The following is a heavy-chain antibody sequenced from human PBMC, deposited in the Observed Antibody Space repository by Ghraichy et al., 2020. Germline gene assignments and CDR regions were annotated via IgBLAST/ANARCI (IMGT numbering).Heavy chain of an antibody. D-gene: IGHD6-19*01. CDR1: GFTFSNAW. J-gene: IGHJ4*02. CDR2: IKSKTDGGTT. CDR3: TTASSGWYRGFDY. Sequence: GGSLRLSCAASGFTFSNAWMSWVRQAPGKGLEWVGCIKSKTDGGTTDYAAPVKGRFTISRDDSKNTLYLQMNSLKTEDTAVYYCTTASSGWYRGFDYWGQGTLVTVSS. V-gene: IGHV3-15*01.